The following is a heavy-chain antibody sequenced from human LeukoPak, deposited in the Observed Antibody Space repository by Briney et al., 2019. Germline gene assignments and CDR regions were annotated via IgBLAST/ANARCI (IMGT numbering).Heavy chain of an antibody. CDR2: IYYSGST. D-gene: IGHD4-17*01. CDR3: ARTGSTVTMLYPFDH. V-gene: IGHV4-59*01. CDR1: GGSIRSYY. J-gene: IGHJ4*02. Sequence: ASETLSLTCTVSGGSIRSYYWSWIRQPPGKGLEWIGYIYYSGSTNYNPSLKSRASISVDTSKNQFSLKLSSVTAADTAVYYCARTGSTVTMLYPFDHWGQGTLVTVSS.